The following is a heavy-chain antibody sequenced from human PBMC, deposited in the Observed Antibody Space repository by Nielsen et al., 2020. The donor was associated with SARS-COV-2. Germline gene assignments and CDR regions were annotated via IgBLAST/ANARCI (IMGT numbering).Heavy chain of an antibody. CDR2: ISGSGGST. J-gene: IGHJ4*02. CDR3: AASGSYNFDY. V-gene: IGHV3-23*01. D-gene: IGHD1-26*01. CDR1: GFTFSSYW. Sequence: GGSLRLSCAASGFTFSSYWMHWVRQAPGKGLEWVSAISGSGGSTYYADSVKGRFTISRDNSKNTLYLQMNSLRAEDTAVYYCAASGSYNFDYWGQGTLVTVSS.